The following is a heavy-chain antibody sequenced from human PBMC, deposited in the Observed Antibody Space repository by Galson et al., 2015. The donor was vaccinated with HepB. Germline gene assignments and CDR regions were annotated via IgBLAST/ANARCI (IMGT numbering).Heavy chain of an antibody. V-gene: IGHV3-30*18. CDR1: GFTFSSYG. D-gene: IGHD2-15*01. CDR2: ISYDGSNK. CDR3: AKDRGRYCSGGSCYMADY. J-gene: IGHJ4*02. Sequence: SLRLSCAASGFTFSSYGMHWVRQAPGKGLEWVAVISYDGSNKYYADSVKGRFTISRDNSKNTLYLQMNSLRAEDTAMYYCAKDRGRYCSGGSCYMADYWGQGTLVTVSS.